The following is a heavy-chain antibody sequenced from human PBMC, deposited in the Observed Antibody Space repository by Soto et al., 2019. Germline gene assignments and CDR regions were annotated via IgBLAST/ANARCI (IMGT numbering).Heavy chain of an antibody. CDR1: GGTFSSYA. V-gene: IGHV1-69*06. Sequence: SVKVSCKASGGTFSSYAISWVRQAPGQGLEWMGGIIPIFGTANYAQKFQGRVTITADKSTSTAYMELSSLRSEDTAVYYCASAFYDSSGYYYVWGQGTLVTVSS. D-gene: IGHD3-22*01. CDR3: ASAFYDSSGYYYV. J-gene: IGHJ4*02. CDR2: IIPIFGTA.